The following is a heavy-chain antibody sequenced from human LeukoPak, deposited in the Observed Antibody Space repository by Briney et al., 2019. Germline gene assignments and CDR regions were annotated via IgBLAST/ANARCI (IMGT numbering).Heavy chain of an antibody. Sequence: SETLSLTCTVSGGSIIISSYYCGWIRQPPGKGLEWIGLIYYSGSIYYNPSLKSRVTISVDTSKNQFPLNLSSVTAADTAVYYCARLYYDSSGYYQICYFDYWGQGTLVTVSS. CDR2: IYYSGSI. D-gene: IGHD3-22*01. V-gene: IGHV4-39*01. CDR3: ARLYYDSSGYYQICYFDY. J-gene: IGHJ4*02. CDR1: GGSIIISSYY.